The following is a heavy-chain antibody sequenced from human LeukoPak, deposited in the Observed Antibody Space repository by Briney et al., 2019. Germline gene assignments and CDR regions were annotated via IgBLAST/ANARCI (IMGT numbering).Heavy chain of an antibody. J-gene: IGHJ4*02. D-gene: IGHD4-23*01. CDR1: GFTFSSYG. Sequence: GGSLRLSCAASGFTFSSYGMNWVRQTPGKGLEWVSYIGTSSSTIYYADSVKGRFTISRDSAKNSLYLQMNSLRDEDTAVYYCARHDYGGSSGDYWGQGTLVTVSS. CDR3: ARHDYGGSSGDY. V-gene: IGHV3-48*02. CDR2: IGTSSSTI.